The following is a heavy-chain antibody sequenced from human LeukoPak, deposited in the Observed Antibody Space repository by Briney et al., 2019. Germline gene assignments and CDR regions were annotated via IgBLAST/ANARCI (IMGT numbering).Heavy chain of an antibody. J-gene: IGHJ4*02. Sequence: GGSLRLAWAASGFTFSSYAMSWVRQAPGKGREWVSAISGSGGSTYYADSVKGRFTISRDNSKNTLYLQMNSLRAEDTAVYYCAKRITYYYVNDYWGQGTLVTVSS. CDR3: AKRITYYYVNDY. CDR1: GFTFSSYA. D-gene: IGHD3-10*02. V-gene: IGHV3-23*01. CDR2: ISGSGGST.